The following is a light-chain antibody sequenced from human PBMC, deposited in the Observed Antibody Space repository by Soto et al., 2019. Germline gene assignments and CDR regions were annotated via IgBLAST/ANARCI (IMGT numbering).Light chain of an antibody. Sequence: QSVLTQPPSVSEAPGQRVTISCTGSSSNIGAAYEAHWYQQVPGTAPKLLIYENNNRPSGVPDRFSGSKSGTSASLAITGLKAEDEAEYYCQSYDSSLSGYVFGTGTKVTVL. CDR2: ENN. CDR1: SSNIGAAYE. V-gene: IGLV1-40*01. CDR3: QSYDSSLSGYV. J-gene: IGLJ1*01.